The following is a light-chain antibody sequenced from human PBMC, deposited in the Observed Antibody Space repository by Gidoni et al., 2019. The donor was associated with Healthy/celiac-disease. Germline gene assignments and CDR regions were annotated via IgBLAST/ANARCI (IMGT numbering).Light chain of an antibody. V-gene: IGKV1-39*01. J-gene: IGKJ5*01. CDR3: RQSYSTLSFT. Sequence: DIQMTQPPSSLSASVGDRATITCRASQSISSYLNWYQQKPGKAPKLLLYDETSLQSSVPSRFSGGRSGTDFTLTISSLQPEDFATYYCRQSYSTLSFTFGQGTRLEIK. CDR1: QSISSY. CDR2: DET.